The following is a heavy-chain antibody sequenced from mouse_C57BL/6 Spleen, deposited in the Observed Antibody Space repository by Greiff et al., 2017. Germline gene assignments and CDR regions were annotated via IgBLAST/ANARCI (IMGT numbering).Heavy chain of an antibody. J-gene: IGHJ4*01. CDR2: ISYSGST. Sequence: EVQLQQSGPGLAKPSQTLSLTCSATGYSITSDYWNWIRQFPGNNLECMGYISYSGSTYYYPSLKSRISITRDTSKNQYYLQLKTVTTEDTATYYCARYGIAIDYWGQGTSVTVSS. D-gene: IGHD1-1*01. V-gene: IGHV3-8*01. CDR3: ARYGIAIDY. CDR1: GYSITSDY.